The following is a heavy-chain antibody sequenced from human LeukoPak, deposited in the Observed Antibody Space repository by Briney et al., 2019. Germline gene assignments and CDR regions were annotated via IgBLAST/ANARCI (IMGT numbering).Heavy chain of an antibody. CDR3: ARGPQWLATGGWFDP. J-gene: IGHJ5*02. D-gene: IGHD6-19*01. CDR1: GGSISSSTYY. Sequence: RTSETLSLTCTVSGGSISSSTYYWSWIRQPPGKGLEWIGYIYYSGSTNYNPSLKSRFTISVDTSKNQFSLKLSSVTAADTAVYYCARGPQWLATGGWFDPWGQGTLVTVSS. V-gene: IGHV4-61*01. CDR2: IYYSGST.